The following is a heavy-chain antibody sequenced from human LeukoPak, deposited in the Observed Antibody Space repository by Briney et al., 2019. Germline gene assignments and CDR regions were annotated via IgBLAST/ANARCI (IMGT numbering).Heavy chain of an antibody. CDR3: ARMPYDDNGDAFDI. CDR1: GFTFSDYY. CDR2: ISSSGSTK. V-gene: IGHV3-11*01. D-gene: IGHD3-22*01. J-gene: IGHJ3*02. Sequence: GGSLRLSCAASGFTFSDYYMSWIRQAPGKWVEWVSYISSSGSTKYYGDSVKGRFTISRDNAKNSLYLQMNSLRAEDTAVYYCARMPYDDNGDAFDIWGQGTMVTVSS.